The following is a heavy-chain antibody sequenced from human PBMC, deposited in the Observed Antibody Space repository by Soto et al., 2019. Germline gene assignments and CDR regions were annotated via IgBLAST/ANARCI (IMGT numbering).Heavy chain of an antibody. J-gene: IGHJ4*02. CDR1: GDSASSNSAA. CDR3: ARVPDSSSSATYYFDY. Sequence: PSQTLSLTCAISGDSASSNSAAWNWIRQSPSRGLEWLGRTYYRSKWYNDYAVSVKSRITINPDTSKNQFSLQLNSVTPEDTAVYYCARVPDSSSSATYYFDYWGQGTLVTVSS. V-gene: IGHV6-1*01. CDR2: TYYRSKWYN. D-gene: IGHD6-6*01.